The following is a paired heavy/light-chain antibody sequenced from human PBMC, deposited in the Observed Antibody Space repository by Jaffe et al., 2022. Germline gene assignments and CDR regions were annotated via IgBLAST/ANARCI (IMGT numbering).Heavy chain of an antibody. D-gene: IGHD7-27*01. CDR2: IGSDGNIQ. CDR3: AKDIAWGFDY. J-gene: IGHJ4*02. CDR1: GFAFSSSN. Sequence: QVQLVESGGGVVQPGGSLRLSCAASGFAFSSSNMHWVRQAPDKGLEWVTIIGSDGNIQYYADSVKGQFTVSRDNSKNTLYLQMNSLRPEDTAVYYCAKDIAWGFDYWGRGTLVTVSS. V-gene: IGHV3-30*02.
Light chain of an antibody. Sequence: QAVVTQEPSLTVSPGGTVTLTCGSSTGAVTSGHHPCWLQQRPGQAPRTLIYDTTNKHSWTPARFSGSLLGGRAALTLSGAQPEDEAEYYCLLSYTLNRRVFGGGTKVTVL. V-gene: IGLV7-46*01. CDR3: LLSYTLNRRV. J-gene: IGLJ3*02. CDR1: TGAVTSGHH. CDR2: DTT.